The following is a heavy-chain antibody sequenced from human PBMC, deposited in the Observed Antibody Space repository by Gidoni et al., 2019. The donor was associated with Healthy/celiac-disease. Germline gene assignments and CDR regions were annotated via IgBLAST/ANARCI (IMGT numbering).Heavy chain of an antibody. CDR1: GGSFSGYY. Sequence: QVQLQQWGAGLLKPSETLSLTCAVYGGSFSGYYWSWIRQPPGKGLEWIGEINHSGSTNYNPSLKSRVTISVDTSKNQFSLKLSSVTAADTAVYYCARGGGLYCSGGSCYDRRWFDPWGQGTLVTVSS. V-gene: IGHV4-34*01. D-gene: IGHD2-15*01. J-gene: IGHJ5*02. CDR2: INHSGST. CDR3: ARGGGLYCSGGSCYDRRWFDP.